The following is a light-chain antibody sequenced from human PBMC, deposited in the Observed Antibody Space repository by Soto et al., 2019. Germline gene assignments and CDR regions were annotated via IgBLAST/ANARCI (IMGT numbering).Light chain of an antibody. J-gene: IGKJ4*01. Sequence: ETVLTQSPATLSLSPRERATLSCRASQNISTYLAWYQQKPGQAPRLLIYDAVNRATGIPARFSGSGSGTDFTLIIDSLAPEDFAVYYCQQRINWPLTFGGGTRVEIK. CDR2: DAV. CDR1: QNISTY. CDR3: QQRINWPLT. V-gene: IGKV3-11*01.